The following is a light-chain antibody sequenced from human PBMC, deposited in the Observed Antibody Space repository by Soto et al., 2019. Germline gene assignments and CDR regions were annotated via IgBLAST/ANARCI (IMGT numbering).Light chain of an antibody. CDR1: SGHSSYI. CDR2: LEGSGSY. V-gene: IGLV4-60*02. Sequence: QLVLTQSSSASASLGSSVKLTCTLSSGHSSYIIAWHQQQPGKAPRYLMKLEGSGSYNKGSGVPDRFSGSSSGADRYLTISNLQFEDEADYYCETWDFNTRVFGGGPKVTVL. CDR3: ETWDFNTRV. J-gene: IGLJ3*02.